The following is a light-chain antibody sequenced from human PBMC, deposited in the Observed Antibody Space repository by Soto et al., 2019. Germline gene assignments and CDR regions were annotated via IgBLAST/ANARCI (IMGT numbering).Light chain of an antibody. J-gene: IGLJ2*01. CDR1: SSDVGGYNH. CDR3: TSYTLDSPKWA. CDR2: EVT. Sequence: QSVLTQPASVSGSPGQSITISCTGTSSDVGGYNHVTWYQQHPGKAPKLMIYEVTNRPSGVSNRFAGSRSGNTAFLTISGLQDEDEADYYCTSYTLDSPKWAFGGGTKVTVL. V-gene: IGLV2-14*01.